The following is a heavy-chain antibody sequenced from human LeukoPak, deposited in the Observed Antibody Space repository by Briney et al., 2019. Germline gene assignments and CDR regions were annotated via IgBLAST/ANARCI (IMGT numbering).Heavy chain of an antibody. V-gene: IGHV3-30*18. CDR2: ISYDGSNK. Sequence: GGSLRLSCAASGFTFSSYGMHWVRQAPGKGLEWVAVISYDGSNKYYADSVKGRFTISRDNSKNTLYLQMNSLRAEDTAVYYCAKDIVVVVAAPFATRGYYYGMDVWGQGTTVTVSS. CDR1: GFTFSSYG. J-gene: IGHJ6*02. CDR3: AKDIVVVVAAPFATRGYYYGMDV. D-gene: IGHD2-15*01.